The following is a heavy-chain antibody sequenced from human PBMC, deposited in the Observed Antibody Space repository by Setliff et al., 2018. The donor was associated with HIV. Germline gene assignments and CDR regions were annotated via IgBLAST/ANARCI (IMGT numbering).Heavy chain of an antibody. J-gene: IGHJ3*02. CDR1: GFAFNNFW. Sequence: GGSLRLSCAASGFAFNNFWMSWVRQAPGKGLGWLANINRDGSAKAYVDSVKGRFSISRDNAKNSVFLQMQSLRAEDTAFYYGGRGGGGVMHDAFDIWGQGTMVTVSS. CDR3: GRGGGGVMHDAFDI. V-gene: IGHV3-7*04. CDR2: INRDGSAK. D-gene: IGHD3-16*01.